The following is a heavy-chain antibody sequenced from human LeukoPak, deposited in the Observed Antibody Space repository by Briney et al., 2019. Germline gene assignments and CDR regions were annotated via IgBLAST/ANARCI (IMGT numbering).Heavy chain of an antibody. CDR2: IYPGDSDT. Sequence: GESLKISCEGSGYSFTNYRIGWVRQLPGKGLGWMGIIYPGDSDTKYIPSFQGQVTISADNSISTAYLQWSSLEASDTAMYYCASYRGSSGRHFDYWGQGTLVTVSS. J-gene: IGHJ4*02. CDR1: GYSFTNYR. V-gene: IGHV5-51*01. CDR3: ASYRGSSGRHFDY. D-gene: IGHD6-6*01.